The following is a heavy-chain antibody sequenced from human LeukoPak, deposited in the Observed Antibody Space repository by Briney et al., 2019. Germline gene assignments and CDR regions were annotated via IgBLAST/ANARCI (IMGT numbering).Heavy chain of an antibody. J-gene: IGHJ4*02. V-gene: IGHV3-33*01. CDR3: ARGPYFDY. Sequence: PGGSLRLSCAASGFTFSSYGMHWVRQAPGKGLEWAAVIWYDGSNKYYADSVKGRFTISRDNSKNALYLQMNSLRAEDTAVYYCARGPYFDYWGQGTLVTVSS. CDR2: IWYDGSNK. CDR1: GFTFSSYG.